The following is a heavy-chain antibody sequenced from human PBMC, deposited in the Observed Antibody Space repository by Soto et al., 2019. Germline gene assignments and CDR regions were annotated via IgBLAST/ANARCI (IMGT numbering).Heavy chain of an antibody. V-gene: IGHV1-69*06. CDR2: IIPTSGRP. Sequence: SVKVSCKASGGTFNSFSIDWVRQAPGQGLEWMGGIIPTSGRPNYAQRFQGRVTFSADKSINTVYMELNSLTKEDTAVYYCTRRGRQSANWFDPWGQGTLVTVSS. CDR3: TRRGRQSANWFDP. CDR1: GGTFNSFS. J-gene: IGHJ5*02.